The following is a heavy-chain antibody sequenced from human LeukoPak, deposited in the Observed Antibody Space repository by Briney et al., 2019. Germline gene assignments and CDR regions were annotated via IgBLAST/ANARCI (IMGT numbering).Heavy chain of an antibody. V-gene: IGHV3-11*06. CDR1: GFTFSDYY. D-gene: IGHD2-21*01. CDR3: ATLSPVYLADDAFDI. CDR2: ISSSSSYT. Sequence: GGSLRLSCAASGFTFSDYYMSWIRQAPGKGLEWVSYISSSSSYTNYAGSVKGRFTISRDNAKNSLYLQMNSLRAEDTAVYYCATLSPVYLADDAFDIWGQGTMVTVSS. J-gene: IGHJ3*02.